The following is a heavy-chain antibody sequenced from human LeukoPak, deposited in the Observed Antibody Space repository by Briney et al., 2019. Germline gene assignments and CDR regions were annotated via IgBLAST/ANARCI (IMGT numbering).Heavy chain of an antibody. CDR3: VRERESTIWYWFDP. CDR2: INPHSGGT. V-gene: IGHV1-2*02. D-gene: IGHD3-9*01. Sequence: ASVKVSCKASGYTFTGYYMHWVRQAPGQGLEWMGWINPHSGGTNYAQKFQGRVTMTTDTSITTAYMELSSLKSDDTAVCYCVRERESTIWYWFDPWGQGTLVTVAS. CDR1: GYTFTGYY. J-gene: IGHJ5*02.